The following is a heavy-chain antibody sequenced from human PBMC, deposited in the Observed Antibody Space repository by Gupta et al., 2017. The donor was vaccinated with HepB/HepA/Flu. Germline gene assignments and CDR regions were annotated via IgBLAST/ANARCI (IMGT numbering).Heavy chain of an antibody. J-gene: IGHJ4*02. CDR2: ISSSSSYI. V-gene: IGHV3-21*01. CDR1: GFTFSSYS. CDR3: ARAQPGYQIGDY. Sequence: EVQLVESGGGLVKPGGSLRLSCAASGFTFSSYSMNWVRQAPGKGLEWVSSISSSSSYIYYADSVKGRFTISRDNAKNSLYLKMNSLRAEDTAVYYCARAQPGYQIGDYWGQGTLVTVSS. D-gene: IGHD2-2*01.